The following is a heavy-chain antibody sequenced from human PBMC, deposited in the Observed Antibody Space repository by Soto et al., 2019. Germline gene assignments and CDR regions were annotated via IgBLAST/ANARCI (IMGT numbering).Heavy chain of an antibody. V-gene: IGHV4-59*01. J-gene: IGHJ4*02. CDR3: ARAGQTVPNFDY. CDR1: GDSMTSFH. D-gene: IGHD4-17*01. Sequence: QVQLQESGPGLLKPSETLSLTCTVSGDSMTSFHWAWIRQPPGKGLEWLGHIYYNGATTYNPFLTSRVTISIDTSERQFYLRLNSLTAADTAVYYCARAGQTVPNFDYWGQGALVAVSS. CDR2: IYYNGAT.